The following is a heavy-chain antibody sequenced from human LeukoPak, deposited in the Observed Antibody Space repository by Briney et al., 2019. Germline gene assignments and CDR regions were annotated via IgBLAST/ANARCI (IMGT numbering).Heavy chain of an antibody. V-gene: IGHV1-8*02. J-gene: IGHJ4*02. D-gene: IGHD3/OR15-3a*01. CDR2: MSPNSGNT. CDR1: GYTFNSYG. Sequence: EASVKVSCKASGYTFNSYGISWVRQAPGQGLEWLGWMSPNSGNTGYAQKFQGRVTMTRSTALSTAYMELSSLKSDDTAVYYCTRGPPNWGYDFWGQGTLVTVSS. CDR3: TRGPPNWGYDF.